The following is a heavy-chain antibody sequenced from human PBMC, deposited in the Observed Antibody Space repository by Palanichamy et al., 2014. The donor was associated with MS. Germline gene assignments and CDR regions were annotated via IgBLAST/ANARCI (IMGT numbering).Heavy chain of an antibody. V-gene: IGHV1-46*03. Sequence: QVQLVQSGAEVKKPGASVKISCKASGYTLTSYSIRWVRQAPGQGLEWMGIINPSGGSTNYAQKFQGRVTMTRDTSTSTVYMELSSLRSEDTAVYYCARGGKYYYNSSGYYYNYYYGMDVWGQGATVTVSS. CDR1: GYTLTSYS. CDR2: INPSGGST. J-gene: IGHJ6*02. D-gene: IGHD3-22*01. CDR3: ARGGKYYYNSSGYYYNYYYGMDV.